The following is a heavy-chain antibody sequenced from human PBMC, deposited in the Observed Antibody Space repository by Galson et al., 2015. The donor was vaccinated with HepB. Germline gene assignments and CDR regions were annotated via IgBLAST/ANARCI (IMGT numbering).Heavy chain of an antibody. CDR2: IYYSGST. V-gene: IGHV4-59*08. CDR1: GGSISSYF. CDR3: ARRFSYDFWRGFDP. Sequence: ETLSLTCSVSGGSISSYFWSWIRQPPGKGLEWIGYIYYSGSTNYNPSLKSRVTISVDTSKNQFSLKLSSVTAADTAVYYCARRFSYDFWRGFDPWGQGTLVTVSS. D-gene: IGHD3-3*01. J-gene: IGHJ5*02.